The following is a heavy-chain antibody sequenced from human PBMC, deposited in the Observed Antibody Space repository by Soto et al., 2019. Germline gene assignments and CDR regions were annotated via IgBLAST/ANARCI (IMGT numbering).Heavy chain of an antibody. CDR3: SRDQVGYSYCYYYYYGMDV. V-gene: IGHV3-21*01. D-gene: IGHD5-18*01. Sequence: GGSLRLSCAASGFTFSSYSMNWVRQAPGKGLEWVSSISSSSSYIYYADSVKGRFTISRDNAKNSLYLQMNSLRAEDTAVYYCSRDQVGYSYCYYYYYGMDVWGQGTTVTVSS. CDR1: GFTFSSYS. CDR2: ISSSSSYI. J-gene: IGHJ6*02.